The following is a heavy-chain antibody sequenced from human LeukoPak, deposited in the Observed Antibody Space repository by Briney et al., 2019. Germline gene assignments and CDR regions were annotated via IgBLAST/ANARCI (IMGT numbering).Heavy chain of an antibody. CDR2: IKQDGSEK. V-gene: IGHV3-7*03. J-gene: IGHJ4*02. Sequence: GGSLRFSCAASGFTFSSYWMGWVRQAPGKGLEWVANIKQDGSEKSYVDSVKGRFTISRDNTKNSLYLQMNSLRAEDTAVYYCARGQTTMTNWGQGTLVTVSS. CDR3: ARGQTTMTN. D-gene: IGHD4-17*01. CDR1: GFTFSSYW.